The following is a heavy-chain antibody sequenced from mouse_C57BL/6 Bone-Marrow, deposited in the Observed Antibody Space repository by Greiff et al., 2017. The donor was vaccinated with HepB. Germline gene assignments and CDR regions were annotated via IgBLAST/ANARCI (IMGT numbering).Heavy chain of an antibody. CDR2: ISNGGGST. D-gene: IGHD1-1*01. CDR1: GFTFGDYY. J-gene: IGHJ4*01. CDR3: ARDYYGSSFYAMDY. V-gene: IGHV5-12*01. Sequence: EVMLVESGGGLVQPGGSLKLSCAASGFTFGDYYMYWVRQTPEKRLEWVAYISNGGGSTYYPDTVKGRFTISRDNAKNTLYLQMSRLKSEDTAMYYCARDYYGSSFYAMDYWGQGTSVTVSS.